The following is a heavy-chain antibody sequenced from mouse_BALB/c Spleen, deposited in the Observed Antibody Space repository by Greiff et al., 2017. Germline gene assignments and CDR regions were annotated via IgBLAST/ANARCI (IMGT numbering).Heavy chain of an antibody. Sequence: VQLQQSAAELARPGASVKMSCKASGYTFTSYTMHWVKQRPGQGLEWIGYINPSSGYTEYNQKFKDKTTLTADKSSSTAYMQLSSLTSEDSAVYYCARGYYRYEGYAMDYWGQGTSVTVSS. CDR3: ARGYYRYEGYAMDY. J-gene: IGHJ4*01. CDR1: GYTFTSYT. D-gene: IGHD2-14*01. V-gene: IGHV1-4*02. CDR2: INPSSGYT.